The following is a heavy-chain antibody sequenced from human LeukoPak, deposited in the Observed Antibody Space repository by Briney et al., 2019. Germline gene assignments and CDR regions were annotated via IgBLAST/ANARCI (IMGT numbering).Heavy chain of an antibody. CDR1: GFTFSNYA. J-gene: IGHJ4*02. D-gene: IGHD1-26*01. Sequence: GGSLRLSCAASGFTFSNYAMSWVRQAPGKGLEWVSGITRSAQTTYYTDSVKGRFTISRDNSKNTLYLQMNSLRAEDTAVYYCAKDLRSSADSKMGAADYWGQGTLVTVSS. V-gene: IGHV3-23*01. CDR2: ITRSAQTT. CDR3: AKDLRSSADSKMGAADY.